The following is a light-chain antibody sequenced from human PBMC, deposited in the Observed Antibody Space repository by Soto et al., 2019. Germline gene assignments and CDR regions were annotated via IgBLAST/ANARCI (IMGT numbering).Light chain of an antibody. Sequence: EIVLTQSPATLSLSPGERATLSCRASQSVSSYLAWYQQKPGQAPRLLIYDASNRATGIPARFSGSGSGTDFTLTISSLEPEDFAVYYCQQRSNWPTWTFGQGNKVDIK. CDR1: QSVSSY. V-gene: IGKV3-11*01. CDR2: DAS. J-gene: IGKJ1*01. CDR3: QQRSNWPTWT.